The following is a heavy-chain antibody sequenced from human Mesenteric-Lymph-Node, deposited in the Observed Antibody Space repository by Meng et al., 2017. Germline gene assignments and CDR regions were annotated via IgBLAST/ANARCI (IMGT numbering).Heavy chain of an antibody. J-gene: IGHJ4*02. V-gene: IGHV3-9*01. CDR1: GFTFDVFA. Sequence: GGSLRLSCVASGFTFDVFAMHWVRQAPGKGLEWVSRISWNSGSIDYADSVKGRFTISRDNAKNSLYLQMNSLRAEDTALYYCGKDIYGHGDGYFDHWGQGTLVTVSS. CDR3: GKDIYGHGDGYFDH. D-gene: IGHD4-17*01. CDR2: ISWNSGSI.